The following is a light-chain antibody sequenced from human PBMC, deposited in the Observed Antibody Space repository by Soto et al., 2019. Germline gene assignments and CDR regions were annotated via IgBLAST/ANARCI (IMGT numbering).Light chain of an antibody. CDR2: DAS. CDR3: QQYGGSPRT. CDR1: QSVTSY. J-gene: IGKJ1*01. V-gene: IGKV3-11*01. Sequence: EIVLTQSPATLSLSPGERATLSCRASQSVTSYLAWYQQRPGQAPRLLIYDASRRAAGIPARFSGSGSGADFTITIRTLEPQAFAVYYCQQYGGSPRTFGQGTKVDIK.